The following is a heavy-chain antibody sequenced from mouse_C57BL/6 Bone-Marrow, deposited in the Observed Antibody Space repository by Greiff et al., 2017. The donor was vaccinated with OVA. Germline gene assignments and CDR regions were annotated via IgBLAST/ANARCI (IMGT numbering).Heavy chain of an antibody. CDR2: IYFGIGIT. CDR3: ATGFAY. CDR1: GYTFTSYV. J-gene: IGHJ3*01. V-gene: IGHV1-58*01. Sequence: EVQLQQSGAELVRPGSSVRLSCKTSGYTFTSYVLNWVKRRPGRGRDWIGNIYFGIGITESNEKFKGKATLTSDTSSSTAYMQLSSLTSEDSAIYFCATGFAYWGQGTLVTVSA.